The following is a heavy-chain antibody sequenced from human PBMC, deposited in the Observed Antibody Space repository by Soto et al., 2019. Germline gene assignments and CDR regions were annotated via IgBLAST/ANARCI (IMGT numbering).Heavy chain of an antibody. CDR1: GYTFTGYY. D-gene: IGHD5-18*01. CDR2: INPNSGGT. CDR3: GSRRDRAMDYYFDY. J-gene: IGHJ4*02. Sequence: ASVKVSCKASGYTFTGYYMHWVRQAPGQGLEWMGWINPNSGGTNYAQKFQGWVTMTRDTSISTAYMELSRLRSDDTAVYYCGSRRDRAMDYYFDYSGQRTLVSV. V-gene: IGHV1-2*04.